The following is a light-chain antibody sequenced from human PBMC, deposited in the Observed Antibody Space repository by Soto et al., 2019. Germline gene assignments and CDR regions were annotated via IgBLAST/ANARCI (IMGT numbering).Light chain of an antibody. J-gene: IGLJ2*01. CDR1: SSDVGGYNY. Sequence: QSALTQPRSVSGSPGQSVTISCTGTSSDVGGYNYVSWYQQHPGKAPKLMIYDVSKQPSGVPDRFSGSKSGNTASLPISGLQAEDEADYYCCSYAGSYTLVFGGGTKLTVL. CDR3: CSYAGSYTLV. V-gene: IGLV2-11*01. CDR2: DVS.